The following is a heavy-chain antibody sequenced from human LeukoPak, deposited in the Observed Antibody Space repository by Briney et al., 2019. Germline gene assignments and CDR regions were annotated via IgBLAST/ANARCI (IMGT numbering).Heavy chain of an antibody. CDR2: IIPIYGTP. CDR3: ARGKLGYYYYHMDA. D-gene: IGHD3-3*02. Sequence: SVKVSCKASGGTLSGYAISWVRQAPGQGLEWMGGIIPIYGTPHSAQKFQGRVTITTDESTSTAFMDLSSLRSEDTAVYYCARGKLGYYYYHMDAWGKGTTVTVSS. CDR1: GGTLSGYA. J-gene: IGHJ6*03. V-gene: IGHV1-69*05.